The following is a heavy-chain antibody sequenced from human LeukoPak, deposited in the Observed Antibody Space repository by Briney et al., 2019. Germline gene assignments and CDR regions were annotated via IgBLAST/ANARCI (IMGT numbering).Heavy chain of an antibody. CDR3: ARSLEQWLAHPFDY. J-gene: IGHJ4*02. V-gene: IGHV1-18*01. Sequence: GASVKVSCKASGYTFTSYGISWVRQAPGQGLEWMGWISAYNGNTNYAQKLQGRVTMTTDTSTSTAYMELRSLRSDDTAVYYCARSLEQWLAHPFDYWGQGTLVTVSS. CDR1: GYTFTSYG. D-gene: IGHD6-19*01. CDR2: ISAYNGNT.